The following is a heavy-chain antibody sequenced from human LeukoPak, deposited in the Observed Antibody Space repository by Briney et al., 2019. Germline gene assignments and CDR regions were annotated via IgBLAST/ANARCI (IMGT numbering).Heavy chain of an antibody. CDR2: INSDESST. CDR3: AKSRRAYCSGGSGFGLWDY. D-gene: IGHD2-15*01. J-gene: IGHJ4*02. CDR1: GFTFSTYC. V-gene: IGHV3-74*01. Sequence: PGGSLRLSCAASGFTFSTYCMHWVRQAPGKGLVWVSRINSDESSTTYADSVKGRFTISRDNAKNTLYLQMNSLRAEDTAVYYCAKSRRAYCSGGSGFGLWDYWGQGTLVTVSS.